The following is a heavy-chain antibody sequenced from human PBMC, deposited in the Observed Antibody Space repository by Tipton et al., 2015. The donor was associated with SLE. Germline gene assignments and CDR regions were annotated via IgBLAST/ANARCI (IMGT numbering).Heavy chain of an antibody. Sequence: SLRLSCAASGLPFSNYAMSWVRQAPGKGLEWVSAVTSSGGRTYYIDSVKGRFTIPRDNSKNTLYLQMDGLRAEDTAVYYCARSPVDYWNGYSAWGQGSLVAVSS. V-gene: IGHV3-23*01. J-gene: IGHJ4*02. CDR3: ARSPVDYWNGYSA. D-gene: IGHD3-3*01. CDR1: GLPFSNYA. CDR2: VTSSGGRT.